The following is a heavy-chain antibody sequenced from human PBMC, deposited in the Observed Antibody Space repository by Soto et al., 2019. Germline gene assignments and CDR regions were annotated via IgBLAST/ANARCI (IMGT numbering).Heavy chain of an antibody. CDR3: ARSFFWSGPYDY. D-gene: IGHD3-3*01. CDR2: IIPIFGTA. CDR1: GGTFSSYS. V-gene: IGHV1-69*13. J-gene: IGHJ4*02. Sequence: ASVKGSCKASGGTFSSYSISWVRQAPGQGLEWMGGIIPIFGTANYAQKFQGRVTITADESTSTAYMELSSLRSEDTAVYYCARSFFWSGPYDYWGQGTLVTVSS.